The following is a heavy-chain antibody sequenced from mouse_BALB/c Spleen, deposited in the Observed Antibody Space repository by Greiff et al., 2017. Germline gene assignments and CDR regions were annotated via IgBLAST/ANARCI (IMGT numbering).Heavy chain of an antibody. Sequence: EVKLMQSGGGLVQPGGSRKLSCAASGYTFSSSGMHWVRQAPEKGLEWVAYISSGSSTTYYADTVKGRFTISRDNPKNTLFLQMTSLRSEDTAMYYCARVGGYCFYAMDYWGQGTTVTVSS. D-gene: IGHD2-3*01. V-gene: IGHV5-17*02. CDR3: ARVGGYCFYAMDY. J-gene: IGHJ4*01. CDR2: ISSGSSTT. CDR1: GYTFSSSG.